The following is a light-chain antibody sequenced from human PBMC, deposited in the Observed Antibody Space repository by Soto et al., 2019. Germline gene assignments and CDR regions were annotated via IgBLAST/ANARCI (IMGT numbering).Light chain of an antibody. J-gene: IGLJ1*01. CDR2: EVT. CDR3: SSYTGSSTYV. V-gene: IGLV2-14*01. Sequence: QSALTQPASVSGSPGQSITISCTGSSXDLGAFKYVSWYRQHPGKAPQLMIYEVTNRPSGVSLRFSGSKSGNTASLTISGLQAEDEADYYCSSYTGSSTYVFGTRTKVTVL. CDR1: SXDLGAFKY.